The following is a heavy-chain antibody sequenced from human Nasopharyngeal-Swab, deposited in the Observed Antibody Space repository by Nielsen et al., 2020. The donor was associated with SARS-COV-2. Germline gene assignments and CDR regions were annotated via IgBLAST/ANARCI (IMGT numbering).Heavy chain of an antibody. CDR3: ARGYSSSWYFCWFDP. J-gene: IGHJ5*02. CDR2: INHSGST. D-gene: IGHD6-13*01. V-gene: IGHV4-34*01. CDR1: GGSFSGYY. Sequence: SETLSLTFAVYGGSFSGYYWSWIRQPPGKGLEWIGEINHSGSTNYNPSLKSRVTISVDTSKNHFSLKLSSFTAADTAVYYCARGYSSSWYFCWFDPWGQGTLVTVSS.